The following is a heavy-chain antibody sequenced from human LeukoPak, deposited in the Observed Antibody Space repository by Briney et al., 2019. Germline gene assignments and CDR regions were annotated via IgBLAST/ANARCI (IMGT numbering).Heavy chain of an antibody. J-gene: IGHJ6*02. D-gene: IGHD1-26*01. V-gene: IGHV4-59*08. CDR1: GYSINNYY. CDR2: VSYSGTP. CDR3: VRQKWDRLTYYYYGMDV. Sequence: SQTLSLTCTVSGYSINNYYWSWIRQPPGKGLEWIGYVSYSGTPDYNPSLKSRVTISLDTSRNQFSLQLSSVTAADTAEYYRVRQKWDRLTYYYYGMDVWGQGTTVTVSS.